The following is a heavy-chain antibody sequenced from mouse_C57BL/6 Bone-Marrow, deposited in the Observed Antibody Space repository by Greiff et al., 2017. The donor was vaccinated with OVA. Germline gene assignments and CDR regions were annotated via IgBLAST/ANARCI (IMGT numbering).Heavy chain of an antibody. CDR1: GYTFTSYW. CDR2: IHPNSGST. Sequence: QVQLQQPGAELVKPGASVKLSCKASGYTFTSYWMHWVKQRPGQGLEWIGMIHPNSGSTNYNEKFKSKATLTVDKSSSTAYMQLSSLTSEDSAVYYCARGDYDYDGGVTYWYFDVWGTGTTVTVSS. V-gene: IGHV1-64*01. D-gene: IGHD2-4*01. CDR3: ARGDYDYDGGVTYWYFDV. J-gene: IGHJ1*03.